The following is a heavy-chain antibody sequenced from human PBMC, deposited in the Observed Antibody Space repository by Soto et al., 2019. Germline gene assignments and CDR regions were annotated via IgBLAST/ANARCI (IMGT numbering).Heavy chain of an antibody. CDR3: AKDGFRTMVRGVIYYYYGMDV. CDR2: ISGSGGST. V-gene: IGHV3-23*01. Sequence: GGSLRLSCAASGFTFSSYAMSWVRQAPGKGLEWVSAISGSGGSTYYADSVKGRFTISRDNSKNTLYLQMNSLRAEDTAVYYCAKDGFRTMVRGVIYYYYGMDVWGQGTTVTVSS. CDR1: GFTFSSYA. D-gene: IGHD3-10*01. J-gene: IGHJ6*02.